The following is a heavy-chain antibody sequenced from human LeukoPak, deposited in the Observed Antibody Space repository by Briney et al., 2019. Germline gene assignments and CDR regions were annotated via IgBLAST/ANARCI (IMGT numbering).Heavy chain of an antibody. CDR3: ARDPGYYGSGSYLN. CDR2: INQAGSEK. J-gene: IGHJ4*02. D-gene: IGHD3-10*01. V-gene: IGHV3-7*01. Sequence: GGSLRLSCVASGFTLSGYWMTWVRQAPGKGLEGVANINQAGSEKYYVNSVKRRFTISRDNAKNSLYLQMNSLRAEDTAVYYCARDPGYYGSGSYLNWGQGTLVTVSS. CDR1: GFTLSGYW.